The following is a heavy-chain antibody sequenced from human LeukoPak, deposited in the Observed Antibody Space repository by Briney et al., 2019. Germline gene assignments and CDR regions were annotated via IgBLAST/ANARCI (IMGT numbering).Heavy chain of an antibody. Sequence: GGSLRLSCAASGFTFSSHRMHWVRQAPGKGLVWVSCVSTDGSTTNYADSVKGRFTISRDNAKNSLYLQMNSLRAEDTAVYYCARPIVADFYYGLDVWGKGTTVTVSS. D-gene: IGHD6-13*01. CDR1: GFTFSSHR. CDR3: ARPIVADFYYGLDV. J-gene: IGHJ6*04. V-gene: IGHV3-74*01. CDR2: VSTDGSTT.